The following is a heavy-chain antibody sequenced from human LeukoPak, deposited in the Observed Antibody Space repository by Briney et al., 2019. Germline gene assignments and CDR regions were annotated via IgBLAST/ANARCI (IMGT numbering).Heavy chain of an antibody. D-gene: IGHD2-15*01. CDR3: ARHALLHGGSY. Sequence: SQTLSLTCTVSGGSISSGSYYWSWIRQPAGKGLEWIGRIYTSGSTNYNPSLKSRVTISVDTSKNQFSLKLSSVTAADTAAYYCARHALLHGGSYWGQGTLVTVSS. CDR1: GGSISSGSYY. CDR2: IYTSGST. J-gene: IGHJ4*02. V-gene: IGHV4-61*02.